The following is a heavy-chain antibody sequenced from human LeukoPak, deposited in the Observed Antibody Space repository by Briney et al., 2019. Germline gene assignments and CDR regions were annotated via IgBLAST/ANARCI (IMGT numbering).Heavy chain of an antibody. Sequence: SETLSLTCTVSGDSISNYYWSWIRQPPGKGLEWIGEINHSGSTNYNPSLKSRVTISVDTSKNQFSLKLSSVTAADTAVYYCARVVAGQSPPDYWGQGTLVTVSS. CDR3: ARVVAGQSPPDY. CDR2: INHSGST. V-gene: IGHV4-34*01. CDR1: GDSISNYY. D-gene: IGHD6-19*01. J-gene: IGHJ4*02.